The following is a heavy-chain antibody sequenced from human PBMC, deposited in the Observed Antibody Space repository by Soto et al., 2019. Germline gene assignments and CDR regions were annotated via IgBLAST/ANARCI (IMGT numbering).Heavy chain of an antibody. J-gene: IGHJ4*02. CDR1: GFTFSSYS. CDR2: ISSSSSYI. Sequence: EVQLVESGGGLVKPGGSLRLSCAASGFTFSSYSMNWVRQAPGKGLEWVSSISSSSSYIYYADSVKGRFTISRDNAKNSLYLQMNSLRAEDTAVYYCARDFYDFWSCHQSFDYWGQGTLVTVSS. V-gene: IGHV3-21*01. D-gene: IGHD3-3*01. CDR3: ARDFYDFWSCHQSFDY.